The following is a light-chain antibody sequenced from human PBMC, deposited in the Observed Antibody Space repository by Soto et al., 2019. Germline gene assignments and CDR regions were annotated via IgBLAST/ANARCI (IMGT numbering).Light chain of an antibody. CDR2: GAS. CDR3: QQYCSSPWT. J-gene: IGKJ1*01. V-gene: IGKV3-20*01. CDR1: QSVSSSY. Sequence: EIVLTQSPGTPSLSPGERATLSCRASQSVSSSYLAWYQQKPGQAPRLLIYGASSSATSIPDRFSGSGSGTDFTLTISRLEPEDFAVYYCQQYCSSPWTLGQGTKVDIK.